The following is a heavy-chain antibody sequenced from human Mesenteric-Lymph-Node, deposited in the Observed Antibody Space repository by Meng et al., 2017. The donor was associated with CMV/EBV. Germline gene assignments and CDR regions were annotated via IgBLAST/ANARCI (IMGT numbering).Heavy chain of an antibody. V-gene: IGHV3-7*01. CDR1: GFTFSSYW. J-gene: IGHJ6*02. CDR3: AREGPENAYYYYGVDV. CDR2: IKQDGSDK. Sequence: GGSLRLSCAASGFTFSSYWMGWVRQAPGKGLEWVAHIKQDGSDKHYVDSVKGRFTISRDNAKNSLYLQMNSLRAEDTAVYYCAREGPENAYYYYGVDVWGQGTTVTVSS.